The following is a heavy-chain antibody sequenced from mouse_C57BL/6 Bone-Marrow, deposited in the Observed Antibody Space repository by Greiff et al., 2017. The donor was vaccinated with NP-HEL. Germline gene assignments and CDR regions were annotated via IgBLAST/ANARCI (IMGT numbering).Heavy chain of an antibody. CDR2: IDPETGGT. V-gene: IGHV1-15*01. J-gene: IGHJ1*03. Sequence: QVQLKESGAELVRPGASVTLSCKASGYTFTDYEMHWVKQTPVHGLEWIGAIDPETGGTAYNQKFKGKAILTADKSSSTAYMELRSLTSEDSAVYYCIKDYSNPDWYFDVWGTGTTVTVSS. CDR1: GYTFTDYE. D-gene: IGHD2-5*01. CDR3: IKDYSNPDWYFDV.